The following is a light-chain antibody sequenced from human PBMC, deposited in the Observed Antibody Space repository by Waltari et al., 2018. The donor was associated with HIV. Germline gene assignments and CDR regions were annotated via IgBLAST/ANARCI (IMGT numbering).Light chain of an antibody. CDR3: CAYAGSTTYVI. Sequence: QSALTQPASVSGSPGQSITISCPGTSRAVGGSNLVSWYQQHPGKAPKLMIYEVSKRPSGVSNRFSGSKSGNTASLTISGLQAEDEADYYCCAYAGSTTYVIFGGGTKLTVL. V-gene: IGLV2-23*02. CDR1: SRAVGGSNL. J-gene: IGLJ2*01. CDR2: EVS.